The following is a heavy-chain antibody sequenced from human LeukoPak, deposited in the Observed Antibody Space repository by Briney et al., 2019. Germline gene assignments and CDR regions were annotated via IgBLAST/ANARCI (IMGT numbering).Heavy chain of an antibody. CDR1: GGTFSSYA. J-gene: IGHJ4*02. CDR3: ASLYSGYSGGY. D-gene: IGHD5-12*01. CDR2: IIPIFGTA. V-gene: IGHV1-69*06. Sequence: SVKVSCKASGGTFSSYAISWVRQAPGQGLEWMGGIIPIFGTANYAQKFQGRVTITADKSTSTAYMELSSLRSEDTAVYYCASLYSGYSGGYWGQGTLVTVSS.